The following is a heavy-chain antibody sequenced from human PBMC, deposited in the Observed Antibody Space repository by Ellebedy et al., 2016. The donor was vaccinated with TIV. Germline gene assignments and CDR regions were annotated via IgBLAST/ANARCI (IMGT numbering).Heavy chain of an antibody. D-gene: IGHD1-26*01. V-gene: IGHV1-46*01. CDR1: GYSFTSYF. J-gene: IGHJ4*02. Sequence: AASVKVSCKASGYSFTSYFMHWVRQAPGQGLEWMGIINPNGYSTSYAQKFQGRVTMTRDSSISTAYMELSSLRSEDTAVYYCARDRGGVGATNGFDYWGQGTLVTVSS. CDR3: ARDRGGVGATNGFDY. CDR2: INPNGYST.